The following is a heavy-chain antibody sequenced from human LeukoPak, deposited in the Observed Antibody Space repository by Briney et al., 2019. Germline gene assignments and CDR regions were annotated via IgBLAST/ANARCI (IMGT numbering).Heavy chain of an antibody. CDR1: EFSVGSNY. CDR2: YSGGST. Sequence: PGGSLRLSCAASEFSVGSNYMTWVRQAPGRGWSGSHFYSGGSTYYADSVKGRFTISRDNSKNTLYLQMNSLRAEDTAVYYCARGPSGYHNTGGQGTLVTVSS. CDR3: ARGPSGYHNT. V-gene: IGHV3-66*01. J-gene: IGHJ4*02. D-gene: IGHD5-12*01.